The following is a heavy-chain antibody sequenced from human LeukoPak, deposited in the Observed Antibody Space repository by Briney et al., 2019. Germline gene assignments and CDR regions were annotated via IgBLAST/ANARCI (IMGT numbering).Heavy chain of an antibody. V-gene: IGHV3-23*01. CDR3: AKAFTRYWFDP. CDR2: ISGSGGST. J-gene: IGHJ5*02. CDR1: GFTFISYG. Sequence: GGSLRLSCAASGFTFISYGMSWVRQPPGKGLEWVSAISGSGGSTYYADSVKGRFTISRDNSKNTLYLQMNSLRAEDTAVYYCAKAFTRYWFDPWGQGTLVTVSS.